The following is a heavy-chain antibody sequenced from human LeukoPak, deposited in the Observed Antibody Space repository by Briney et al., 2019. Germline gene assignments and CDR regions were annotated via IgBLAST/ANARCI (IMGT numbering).Heavy chain of an antibody. CDR1: GFTFSSYV. CDR2: LSGSGDIT. D-gene: IGHD3-3*01. J-gene: IGHJ4*02. V-gene: IGHV3-23*01. Sequence: GGSLRLSCAASGFTFSSYVMNWVRQAPGKGPEWVSALSGSGDITTYADSVKGRFTISRDNSMDTLYLQMNSLRVEDTALYYCAKGGYDPDYYFDYWGQGTLVTVSS. CDR3: AKGGYDPDYYFDY.